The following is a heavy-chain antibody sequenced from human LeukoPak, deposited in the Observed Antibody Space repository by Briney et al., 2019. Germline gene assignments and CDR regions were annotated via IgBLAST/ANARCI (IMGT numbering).Heavy chain of an antibody. CDR2: ISGSGGST. CDR3: AAPYCTNGVCFYYMDV. Sequence: GGSLRLSCAASGFTFSSYAMSWVRQAPGKGLEWVSAISGSGGSTYYADSVKGRFTISRDNSKNTLYLQMNSLRAEDTAVYYCAAPYCTNGVCFYYMDVWGKGTTVTVSS. J-gene: IGHJ6*03. V-gene: IGHV3-23*01. D-gene: IGHD2-8*01. CDR1: GFTFSSYA.